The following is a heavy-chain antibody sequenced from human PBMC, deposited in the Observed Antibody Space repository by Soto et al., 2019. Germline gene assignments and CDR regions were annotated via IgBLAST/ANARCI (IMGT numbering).Heavy chain of an antibody. D-gene: IGHD6-19*01. CDR3: ARGWQWPPDWFDP. CDR2: ISGSGGST. V-gene: IGHV3-23*01. CDR1: GFTFSSYA. Sequence: GGSLRLSCAASGFTFSSYAMSWVRQAPGKGLEWVSAISGSGGSTYYADSVKGGFTISRDNSKNTLYLQMDSLRAEDTAVYYCARGWQWPPDWFDPWGQGTLVTAPQ. J-gene: IGHJ5*02.